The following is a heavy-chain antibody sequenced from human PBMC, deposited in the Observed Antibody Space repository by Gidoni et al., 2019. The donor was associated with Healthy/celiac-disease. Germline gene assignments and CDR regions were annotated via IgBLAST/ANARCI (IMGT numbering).Heavy chain of an antibody. CDR2: ISCDGGST. D-gene: IGHD6-13*01. CDR3: AKDMGSSSWYNYFDY. Sequence: EVQLVESGGVVVQPGGSLRLSCAASGFTFDEYTMHWVLQAPGKGLEWVSLISCDGGSTYYADSVKGRFTISRDNSKNSLYLQMNSLRTEDTALYYCAKDMGSSSWYNYFDYWGQGTLVTVSS. CDR1: GFTFDEYT. J-gene: IGHJ4*02. V-gene: IGHV3-43*01.